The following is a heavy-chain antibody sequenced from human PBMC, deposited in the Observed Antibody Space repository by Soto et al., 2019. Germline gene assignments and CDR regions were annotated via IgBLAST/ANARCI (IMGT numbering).Heavy chain of an antibody. CDR3: VTEHYSDSSGYEGAFDI. CDR2: ISAYNVNT. J-gene: IGHJ3*02. CDR1: GYTFTSYG. V-gene: IGHV1-18*04. D-gene: IGHD3-22*01. Sequence: ASVKVSCKASGYTFTSYGISWVRQAPGQGLELMRWISAYNVNTNYAQKLEGRVTITTDTSTSTVYMELRRLRSDATAVYYCVTEHYSDSSGYEGAFDIWGQGTMVTVSS.